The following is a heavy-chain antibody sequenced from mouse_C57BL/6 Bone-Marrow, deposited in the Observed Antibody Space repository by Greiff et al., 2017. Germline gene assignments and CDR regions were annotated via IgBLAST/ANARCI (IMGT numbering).Heavy chain of an antibody. CDR2: IYPSDSDT. V-gene: IGHV1-52*01. CDR1: GYTFTSYW. CDR3: ARSLSY. J-gene: IGHJ3*01. Sequence: QVQLQQPGAELVRPGSSVKLSCKASGYTFTSYWMNWVKQRPIQGLEWIGNIYPSDSDTHYNQKFKDKATLTVDKSSSTSYMQLSSQTSADYAVDSCARSLSYWGQGTSVTVSA.